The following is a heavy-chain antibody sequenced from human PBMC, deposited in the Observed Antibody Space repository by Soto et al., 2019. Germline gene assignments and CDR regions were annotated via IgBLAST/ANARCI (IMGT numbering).Heavy chain of an antibody. CDR1: GFTFSSHS. D-gene: IGHD2-2*01. V-gene: IGHV3-30-3*01. Sequence: QVQLVESGGGVVQPGRSLRLSCAASGFTFSSHSMHWVRQAPGKGLQWVAVVSYDGSNTYYADSVKGRFTISRDNSKNPLYLQMNSLRGEDTAVYYCAKEVDTRYYHYGMDVWGQGTTVTVSS. CDR3: AKEVDTRYYHYGMDV. CDR2: VSYDGSNT. J-gene: IGHJ6*02.